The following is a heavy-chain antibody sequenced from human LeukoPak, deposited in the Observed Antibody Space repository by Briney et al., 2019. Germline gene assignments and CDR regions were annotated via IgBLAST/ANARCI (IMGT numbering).Heavy chain of an antibody. CDR1: GFTFGSYQ. CDR2: IGTIISTT. CDR3: ARDAGHSGYDLLDY. J-gene: IGHJ4*02. V-gene: IGHV3-48*03. Sequence: GGSLRLSCAASGFTFGSYQMNWVRQAPGKGLEWVSYIGTIISTTYYADSVKGRFTVSRDDAKNSLYLQMSSLRAEDTAVYYCARDAGHSGYDLLDYWGQGTLVTVSS. D-gene: IGHD5-12*01.